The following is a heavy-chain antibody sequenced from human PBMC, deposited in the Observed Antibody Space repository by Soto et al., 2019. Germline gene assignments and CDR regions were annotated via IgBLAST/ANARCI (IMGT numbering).Heavy chain of an antibody. J-gene: IGHJ5*02. Sequence: GGSLRLSCTASGFTFSTYWMNWVRQAPGEGLEWVATIKQDGSEKYYVDSVKGRFTISRDNAKQSLYLQMNSLRAEDTAVYYCARGSYNWNYIWWFDPWGQGTLVTVSS. CDR3: ARGSYNWNYIWWFDP. CDR1: GFTFSTYW. V-gene: IGHV3-7*01. CDR2: IKQDGSEK. D-gene: IGHD1-7*01.